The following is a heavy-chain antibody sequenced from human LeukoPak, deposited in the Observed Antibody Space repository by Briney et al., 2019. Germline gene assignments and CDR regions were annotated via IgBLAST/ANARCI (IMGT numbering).Heavy chain of an antibody. CDR1: GFTFSSYA. Sequence: GGSLRLSCAASGFTFSSYAMSWVRQAPGKGLEWVSAISGSGGSTYYADSVKGRFTISRDNSKNTLYLQMNSLRAEDTAVYYCAKVWDSSGWYNPYYFDYWGQGTLVTVSS. CDR2: ISGSGGST. J-gene: IGHJ4*02. D-gene: IGHD6-19*01. V-gene: IGHV3-23*01. CDR3: AKVWDSSGWYNPYYFDY.